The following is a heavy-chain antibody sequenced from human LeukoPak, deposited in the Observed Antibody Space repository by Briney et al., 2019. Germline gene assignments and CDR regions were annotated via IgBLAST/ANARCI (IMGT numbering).Heavy chain of an antibody. CDR3: ARLLSSTWFLKP. Sequence: GASLDISCKGSGYSFNTDWIAWVRQLPGKGLEWMGIIYPGDSDTRYSPSFQGQVTISADKSISTAYLQWTSLKASDTAIYYCARLLSSTWFLKPWGQGTLVTVSS. CDR1: GYSFNTDW. J-gene: IGHJ5*02. D-gene: IGHD6-13*01. V-gene: IGHV5-51*01. CDR2: IYPGDSDT.